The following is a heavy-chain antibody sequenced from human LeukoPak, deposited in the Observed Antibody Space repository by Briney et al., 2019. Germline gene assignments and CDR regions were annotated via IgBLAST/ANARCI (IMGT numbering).Heavy chain of an antibody. CDR3: AKDLDIVVVVAATFHA. CDR1: GFTFSDYG. Sequence: GGSLRLSCAASGFTFSDYGMHWVRQAPGKGLEWVAVISYDGSNKYYADSVKGRFTISRDNSKNTLYLQMNSLRAEDTAVYYCAKDLDIVVVVAATFHAWGQGTLVTVSS. J-gene: IGHJ5*02. D-gene: IGHD2-15*01. V-gene: IGHV3-30*18. CDR2: ISYDGSNK.